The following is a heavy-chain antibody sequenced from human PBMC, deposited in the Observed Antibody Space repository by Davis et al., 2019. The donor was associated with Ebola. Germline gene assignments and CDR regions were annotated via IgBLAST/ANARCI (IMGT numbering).Heavy chain of an antibody. V-gene: IGHV1-24*01. D-gene: IGHD6-6*01. CDR1: GYTLTELS. CDR3: ARDLTSYSSSSHY. Sequence: ASVKVSCKVSGYTLTELSMHWVRQAPGKGLEWMGGFDPEDGETIYAQKLQGRVTMTTDTSTSTAYMELRSLRSDDTAVYYCARDLTSYSSSSHYWGQGTLVTVSS. J-gene: IGHJ4*02. CDR2: FDPEDGET.